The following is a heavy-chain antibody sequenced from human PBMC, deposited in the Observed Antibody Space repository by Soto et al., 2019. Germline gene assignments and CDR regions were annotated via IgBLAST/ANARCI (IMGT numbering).Heavy chain of an antibody. V-gene: IGHV3-30-3*01. D-gene: IGHD4-4*01. CDR2: ISYDGSNK. CDR3: ARPLWRDDYNWGYFDL. J-gene: IGHJ2*01. Sequence: GGSLRLSCAASGSTFSSYAMHWVRQAPGKGLEWVAVISYDGSNKYYTDSVKGRFTISRDNSKNTLYLQMNSLRAEDTAVYYCARPLWRDDYNWGYFDLWGRGTLVTVSS. CDR1: GSTFSSYA.